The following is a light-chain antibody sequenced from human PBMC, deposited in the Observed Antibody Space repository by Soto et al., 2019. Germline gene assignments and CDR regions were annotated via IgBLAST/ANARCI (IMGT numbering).Light chain of an antibody. J-gene: IGKJ4*01. CDR3: QQRSNWPLT. CDR1: QSVGSH. CDR2: ESS. Sequence: EIVLTQSPSTLSLSPGERAALSCRASQSVGSHLAWYQQRPGQAPRLLIYESSSRVSGIPARFSGSGSGTEFTLTISSLESEDFAVYYCQQRSNWPLTFGGGTKV. V-gene: IGKV3-11*01.